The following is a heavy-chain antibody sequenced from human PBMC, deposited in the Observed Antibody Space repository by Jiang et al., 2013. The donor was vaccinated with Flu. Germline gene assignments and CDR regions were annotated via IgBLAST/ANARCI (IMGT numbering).Heavy chain of an antibody. CDR2: IIPIFGTA. V-gene: IGHV1-69*06. CDR3: AKSGGDYYYYGMDV. J-gene: IGHJ6*02. D-gene: IGHD2-15*01. CDR1: GGTFSSYA. Sequence: GAEVKKPGSSVKVSCKASGGTFSSYAISWVRQAPGQGLEWMGGIIPIFGTANYAQKFQGRVTITADKSTSTAYMELSSLRSEDTAVYYCAKSGGDYYYYGMDVWGQGTTVTVSS.